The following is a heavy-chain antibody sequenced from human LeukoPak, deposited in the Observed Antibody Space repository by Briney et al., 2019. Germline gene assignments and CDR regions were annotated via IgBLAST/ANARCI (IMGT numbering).Heavy chain of an antibody. CDR2: IYTSGST. CDR1: GVSISSYY. CDR3: AREEALGSGSFDY. V-gene: IGHV4-4*07. J-gene: IGHJ4*02. D-gene: IGHD1-26*01. Sequence: PSETLSLTCTVSGVSISSYYWTWIRQSAGKGLEWIGRIYTSGSTYYNPSLKSRVSMSVDTSKNQFSLKLSSVTAADTAVYYCAREEALGSGSFDYWGQGTLVTVSS.